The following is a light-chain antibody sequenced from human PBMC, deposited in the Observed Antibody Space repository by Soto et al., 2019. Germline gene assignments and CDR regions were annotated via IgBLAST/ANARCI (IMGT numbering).Light chain of an antibody. J-gene: IGKJ5*01. V-gene: IGKV3D-20*02. Sequence: IVLTQSPGTLSLSPGERATLSCRASQSVSSSSLAWYQQNPGQAPRLLIYEASSRATGIPDRFSGSGSGTDFTLTISSLEPEDFAVYYCQHRYNWLITFGQGTRLEIK. CDR2: EAS. CDR1: QSVSSSS. CDR3: QHRYNWLIT.